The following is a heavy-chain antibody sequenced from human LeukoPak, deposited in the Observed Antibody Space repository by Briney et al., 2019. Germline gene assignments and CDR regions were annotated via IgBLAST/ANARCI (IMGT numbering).Heavy chain of an antibody. J-gene: IGHJ6*03. D-gene: IGHD3-10*01. V-gene: IGHV4-61*02. CDR1: GGSISSGSYY. CDR2: IYTSGST. CDR3: ARDSPRVGIYYYYYMDV. Sequence: SETLALTCTVSGGSISSGSYYWSWIRQPAGKGLEWIGRIYTSGSTNYNPSLKSRVTISVDTSKNQFSLKLSSVTAADTAVYYCARDSPRVGIYYYYYMDVWGKGTTVTVSS.